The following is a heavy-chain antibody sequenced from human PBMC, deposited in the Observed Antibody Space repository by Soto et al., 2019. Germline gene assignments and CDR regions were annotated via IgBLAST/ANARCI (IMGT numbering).Heavy chain of an antibody. CDR1: GGSISSGGYY. Sequence: SETLSLTCTVSGGSISSGGYYWSWIRQHPGKGLEWIGYIYYSGSTYYNPSLKSRVTISVDTSKNQFSLKLSSVTAADTAVYYCARARPASGYDYGFLDYWGQGTLVTVSS. V-gene: IGHV4-31*03. CDR2: IYYSGST. D-gene: IGHD5-12*01. CDR3: ARARPASGYDYGFLDY. J-gene: IGHJ4*02.